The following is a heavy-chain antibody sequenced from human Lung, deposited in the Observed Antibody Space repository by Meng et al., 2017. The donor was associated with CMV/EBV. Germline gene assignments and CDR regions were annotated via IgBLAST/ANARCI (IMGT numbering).Heavy chain of an antibody. D-gene: IGHD3-10*01. CDR1: GFTYSSWA. CDR3: ARDLASGFGELLGY. CDR2: ISYDRSDK. V-gene: IGHV3-30*09. Sequence: GDGFTYSSWARHWVRQATGKGQEWVAVISYDRSDKYYADSVKGRFAISRDNSKNTLYLQMNSLRAEDTAIYYCARDLASGFGELLGYWGQGTLVTVSS. J-gene: IGHJ4*02.